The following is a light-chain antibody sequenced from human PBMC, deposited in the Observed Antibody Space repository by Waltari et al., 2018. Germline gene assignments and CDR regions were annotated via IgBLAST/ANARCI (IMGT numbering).Light chain of an antibody. CDR1: SGNIATNY. V-gene: IGLV6-57*03. J-gene: IGLJ2*01. CDR2: EDN. Sequence: FMLTQPHSVSESPGKTVTISCTRSSGNIATNYVPRYQQRPGSAPTKVIYEDNQRPSGVPDRFSGSIDSSSNSASLIISGLKAEDEADYYCQSFDSSHVVFGGGTKLTVL. CDR3: QSFDSSHVV.